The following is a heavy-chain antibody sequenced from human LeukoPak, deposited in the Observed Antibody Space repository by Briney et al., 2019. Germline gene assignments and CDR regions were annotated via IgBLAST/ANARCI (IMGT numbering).Heavy chain of an antibody. Sequence: GGSLRLSCAASGFTFSSYAMSWVRQAPGKGLERVSAISGSGGSTYYADSVKGRFTISRDNSKNTLYLQMNSLRAEDTAVYYCAKDGEGRYGMDVWGQGTTVTVSS. J-gene: IGHJ6*02. CDR1: GFTFSSYA. V-gene: IGHV3-23*01. D-gene: IGHD3-3*01. CDR3: AKDGEGRYGMDV. CDR2: ISGSGGST.